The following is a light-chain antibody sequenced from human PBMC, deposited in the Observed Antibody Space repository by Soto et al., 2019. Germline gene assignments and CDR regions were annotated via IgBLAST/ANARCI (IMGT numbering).Light chain of an antibody. CDR3: SSYTSTKVL. CDR1: SSDVGGFNY. J-gene: IGLJ2*01. CDR2: EVT. V-gene: IGLV2-8*01. Sequence: QSALTQPPSASGSPGQSVTISCTGTSSDVGGFNYVSWYQHHPGKAPKLLIYEVTKRPSGVPDRFSGSKSGNTASLTVSGLQAEDEADYYCSSYTSTKVLFGGGTKLTVL.